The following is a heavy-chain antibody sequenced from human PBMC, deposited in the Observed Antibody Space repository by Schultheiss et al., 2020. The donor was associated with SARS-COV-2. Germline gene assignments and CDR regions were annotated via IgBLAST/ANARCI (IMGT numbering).Heavy chain of an antibody. CDR3: ARGLSGSLRRSHYYDSSGYYYFDY. D-gene: IGHD3-22*01. CDR1: GGSISSYY. J-gene: IGHJ4*02. V-gene: IGHV4-59*12. CDR2: IYYSGST. Sequence: SETLSLTCTVSGGSISSYYWSWIRQPPGKGLEWIGYIYYSGSTNYNPSLKSRVTISVDTSKNQFSLKLSSVTAADTAVYYCARGLSGSLRRSHYYDSSGYYYFDYWGQGTLVTVSS.